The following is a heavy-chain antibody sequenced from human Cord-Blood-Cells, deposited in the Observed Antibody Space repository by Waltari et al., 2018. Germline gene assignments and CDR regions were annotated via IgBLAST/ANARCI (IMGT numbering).Heavy chain of an antibody. CDR1: GFPFSSYG. V-gene: IGHV3-21*01. D-gene: IGHD1-26*01. CDR2: ISSSSIYI. J-gene: IGHJ4*02. Sequence: EVQLVESGGGLGKPGGSLRLSCAASGFPFSSYGMNRVRQAPGKGLEWVSSISSSSIYIYYADSVKGRFTISRDNAKNSLYLQMNSLRAEDTAVYYCARSGVDYWGQGTLVTVSS. CDR3: ARSGVDY.